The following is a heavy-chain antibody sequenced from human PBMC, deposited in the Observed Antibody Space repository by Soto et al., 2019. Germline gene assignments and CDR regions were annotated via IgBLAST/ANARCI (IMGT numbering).Heavy chain of an antibody. D-gene: IGHD1-1*01. CDR3: ARWWNDEEWVETMDV. J-gene: IGHJ6*01. Sequence: QVQLVESGGAVVQPGRSLRLACETSGFIFSDYGMHWVRQAPGKGLEWVAVIYYDGSNEHYSDSVRGRFTISRDNSKNILYLQMNSLIAEDTAIYYCARWWNDEEWVETMDVWGQGTTVTVSS. CDR2: IYYDGSNE. CDR1: GFIFSDYG. V-gene: IGHV3-33*01.